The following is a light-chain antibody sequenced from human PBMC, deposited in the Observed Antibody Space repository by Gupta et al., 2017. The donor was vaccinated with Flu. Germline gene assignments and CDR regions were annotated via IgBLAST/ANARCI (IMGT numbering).Light chain of an antibody. CDR3: GGWDDSRNGVI. Sequence: VSISCSGTNSNIGNNVVNWYHQSPGAAPNIVIYSFNQRHTGVSERFSGYRSGTSAVLVISRLQAEDEGDYYCGGWDDSRNGVIFGGGTKLSVL. V-gene: IGLV1-44*01. J-gene: IGLJ2*01. CDR2: SFN. CDR1: NSNIGNNV.